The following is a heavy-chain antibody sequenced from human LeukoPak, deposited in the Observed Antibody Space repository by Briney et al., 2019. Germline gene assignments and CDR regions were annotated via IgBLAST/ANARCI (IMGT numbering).Heavy chain of an antibody. CDR3: AKGINDYGDYADYFDY. Sequence: GGSLRLSCAASGFTFSSYAMSWVRQAPGKGLEWVSAISGSGGSTYYADSVKGRFTISRDNAKNSLYLQMNSLRAEDTALYYCAKGINDYGDYADYFDYWGQGTLVTVSS. CDR1: GFTFSSYA. CDR2: ISGSGGST. V-gene: IGHV3-23*01. D-gene: IGHD4-17*01. J-gene: IGHJ4*02.